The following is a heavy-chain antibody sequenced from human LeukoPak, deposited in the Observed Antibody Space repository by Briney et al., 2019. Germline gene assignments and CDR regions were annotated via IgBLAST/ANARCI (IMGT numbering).Heavy chain of an antibody. CDR3: ARAYYYGSGTYYPPDY. D-gene: IGHD3-10*01. Sequence: AASVKVSCKASGYTFTDYDINWVRQATGQGLEWMGWMNPNSGNTGYAQKFQGRVTMTRNTSISTAYMELSSLRSEDTAVYYCARAYYYGSGTYYPPDYWGQGTLVTVSS. V-gene: IGHV1-8*01. J-gene: IGHJ4*02. CDR1: GYTFTDYD. CDR2: MNPNSGNT.